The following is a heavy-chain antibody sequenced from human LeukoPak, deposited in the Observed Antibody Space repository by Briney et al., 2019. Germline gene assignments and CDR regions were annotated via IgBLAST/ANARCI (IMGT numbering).Heavy chain of an antibody. Sequence: ASVKVSCKASGGTFSSYAISWVRQAPGQGREWMGWISAYNGNTNYAQKLQGRVTMTTDTSTSTAYMELRSLRSDDTAVYYCARDNPGIAAAGIIGFDYWGQGTLVTVSS. CDR2: ISAYNGNT. CDR1: GGTFSSYA. J-gene: IGHJ4*02. V-gene: IGHV1-18*01. D-gene: IGHD6-13*01. CDR3: ARDNPGIAAAGIIGFDY.